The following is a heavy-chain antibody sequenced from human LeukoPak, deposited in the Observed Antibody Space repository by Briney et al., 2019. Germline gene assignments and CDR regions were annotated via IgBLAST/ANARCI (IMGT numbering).Heavy chain of an antibody. CDR2: IASSGSTI. CDR3: AKTVHDSSGYYYVPTSYYFDY. V-gene: IGHV3-48*03. Sequence: GGSLRLSCAASGFTFNTYEMNWVRQAPGKGLEWLAYIASSGSTIYYADYVKGRFTISRDNAKNSLYLQMNSLRAEDTAVYYCAKTVHDSSGYYYVPTSYYFDYWGQGTLVTVSS. J-gene: IGHJ4*02. CDR1: GFTFNTYE. D-gene: IGHD3-22*01.